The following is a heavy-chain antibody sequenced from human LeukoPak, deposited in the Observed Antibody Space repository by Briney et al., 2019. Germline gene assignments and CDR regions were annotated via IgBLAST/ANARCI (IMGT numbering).Heavy chain of an antibody. D-gene: IGHD2-2*01. Sequence: GGSLRLSCAASGFTFSSYAMSGVRPAPGKGLEWVSAISGSGGSTYYADSVRGRFTISRNNSKNTLYLQMNSRRAEDTAVYYCAKAYLYCSSTSCPSGPRYYGMDVWGKGTTVTVSS. J-gene: IGHJ6*04. CDR2: ISGSGGST. CDR3: AKAYLYCSSTSCPSGPRYYGMDV. CDR1: GFTFSSYA. V-gene: IGHV3-23*01.